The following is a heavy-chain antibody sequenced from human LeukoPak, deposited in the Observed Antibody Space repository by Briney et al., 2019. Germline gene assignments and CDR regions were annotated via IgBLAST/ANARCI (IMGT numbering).Heavy chain of an antibody. J-gene: IGHJ4*02. CDR3: GIVGAQGYYFDY. CDR2: INPNSGGT. Sequence: ASVKVSCKASGYTFTGYYMHWVRQAPGQGLEWMGWINPNSGGTNYAQKFQGRVTMTRDTSISTAYMELSRLRSDDTAVYYCGIVGAQGYYFDYWGQETLVTVSS. V-gene: IGHV1-2*02. D-gene: IGHD1-26*01. CDR1: GYTFTGYY.